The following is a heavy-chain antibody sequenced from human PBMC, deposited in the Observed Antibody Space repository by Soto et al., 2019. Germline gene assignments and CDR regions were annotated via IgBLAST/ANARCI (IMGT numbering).Heavy chain of an antibody. D-gene: IGHD2-15*01. V-gene: IGHV2-70*12. CDR2: IDWDDDK. J-gene: IGHJ4*02. CDR3: AQFEQAALSFDY. Sequence: SGPTLVNPTQTLTLTCTFSGFSLSTSGMCVSWIRQPPGKALEWLALIDWDDDKYYSTSLKTRLTISKDTSKNQVVLTMTNMDPVDTATYYCAQFEQAALSFDYWGQGTLVTVSS. CDR1: GFSLSTSGMC.